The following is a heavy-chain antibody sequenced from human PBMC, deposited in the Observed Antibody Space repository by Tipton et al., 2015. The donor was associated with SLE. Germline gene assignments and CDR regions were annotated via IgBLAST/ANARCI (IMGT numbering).Heavy chain of an antibody. CDR1: GDSITSGSYY. CDR2: IYPFGNT. J-gene: IGHJ4*02. Sequence: LRLSCTVSGDSITSGSYYWTWIRQPAGKGLEWIGRIYPFGNTIYNPSLKSRATMSIDASKNQFSLRLNSVTAADTAVYYCARGIMGDHDYWGQGTLVTVSS. V-gene: IGHV4-61*02. D-gene: IGHD3-16*01. CDR3: ARGIMGDHDY.